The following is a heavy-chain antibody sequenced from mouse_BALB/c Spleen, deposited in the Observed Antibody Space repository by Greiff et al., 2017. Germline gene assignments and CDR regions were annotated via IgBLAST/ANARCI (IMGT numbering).Heavy chain of an antibody. CDR2: IWAGGST. CDR3: ARDMGLRSFAY. CDR1: GFSLTSYG. Sequence: VKVVESGPGLVAPSQSLSITCTVSGFSLTSYGVHWVRQPPGKGLEWLGVIWAGGSTNYNSALMSRLSISKDNSKSQVFLKMNSLQTDDTAMYYCARDMGLRSFAYWGQGTLVTVSA. D-gene: IGHD2-4*01. V-gene: IGHV2-9*02. J-gene: IGHJ3*01.